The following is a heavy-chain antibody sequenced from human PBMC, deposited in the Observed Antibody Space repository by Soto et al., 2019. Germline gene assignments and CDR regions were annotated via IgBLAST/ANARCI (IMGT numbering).Heavy chain of an antibody. Sequence: EVQMLESGGGLVQPGGSLRLSCAASGFTFSSYAMRWVRQAPGKGLEWVSAISGSGDSTYYADSVKGRFTTSRDNSKNTLYLQMNSRRAEDTAVYDCARRGSGIYYDYWGQGTLVIVSS. J-gene: IGHJ4*02. D-gene: IGHD1-26*01. V-gene: IGHV3-23*01. CDR3: ARRGSGIYYDY. CDR2: ISGSGDST. CDR1: GFTFSSYA.